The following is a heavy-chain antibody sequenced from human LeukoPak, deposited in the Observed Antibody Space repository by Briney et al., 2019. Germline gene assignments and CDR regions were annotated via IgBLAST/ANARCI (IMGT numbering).Heavy chain of an antibody. CDR3: ARGPGTHRGFDP. V-gene: IGHV4-34*01. D-gene: IGHD1-1*01. J-gene: IGHJ5*02. CDR2: INHSVST. Sequence: SETLSLTCAVYGGSFSGYYWSWIRQPPGKGLEWIGEINHSVSTNYNPSLNSRVTISVDTSKNQFSLKLSSVTAADTAVYYCARGPGTHRGFDPWGQGTLVTVSS. CDR1: GGSFSGYY.